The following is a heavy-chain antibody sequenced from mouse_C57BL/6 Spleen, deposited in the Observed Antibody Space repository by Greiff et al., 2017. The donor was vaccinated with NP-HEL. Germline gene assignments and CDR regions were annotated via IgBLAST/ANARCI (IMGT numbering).Heavy chain of an antibody. V-gene: IGHV1-20*01. J-gene: IGHJ4*01. CDR3: ARYHYAMDY. Sequence: EVQLQESGPELVKPGDSVKISCKASGYSFTGYFMNWVMQSHGKSLEWIGRINPYNGDTFYNQKFKGKATLIVDKSSSTAHMELRSLTSEDSAVYYCARYHYAMDYWGQGTSVTVSS. D-gene: IGHD5-1*01. CDR2: INPYNGDT. CDR1: GYSFTGYF.